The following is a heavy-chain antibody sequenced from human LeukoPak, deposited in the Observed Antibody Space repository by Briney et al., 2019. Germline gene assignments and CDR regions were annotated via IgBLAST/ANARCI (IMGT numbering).Heavy chain of an antibody. D-gene: IGHD2-8*01. CDR2: INPNSGGT. V-gene: IGHV1-2*02. CDR3: ARDIVLISSYYCYYMDV. CDR1: GYTFTGYY. J-gene: IGHJ6*03. Sequence: ASVKVSCKASGYTFTGYYMHWVRQAPGQGLEWMGWINPNSGGTNYAQKFQGRVTMTRDTSISTAYMELSRLRSDDTAVYYCARDIVLISSYYCYYMDVWGKGTTVTVSS.